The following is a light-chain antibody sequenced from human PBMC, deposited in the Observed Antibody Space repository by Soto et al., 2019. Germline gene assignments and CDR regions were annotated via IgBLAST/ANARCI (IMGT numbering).Light chain of an antibody. Sequence: ELVLTQSPATLSLSPGDIATLSCRSSQSISSYLAWYQQKPGQAPRLLIYGASNRATAIPARFSGSGSGTDFTLTISCLEPEDFALYYCQQRRNWLTFGGGTKVEIK. CDR3: QQRRNWLT. CDR2: GAS. J-gene: IGKJ4*01. V-gene: IGKV3-11*01. CDR1: QSISSY.